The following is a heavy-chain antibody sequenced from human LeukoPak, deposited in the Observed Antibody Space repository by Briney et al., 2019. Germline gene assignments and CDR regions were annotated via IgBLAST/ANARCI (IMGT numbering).Heavy chain of an antibody. CDR2: IWYDGSNK. CDR1: GFTFSSYG. D-gene: IGHD2-15*01. V-gene: IGHV3-33*01. Sequence: PGGSLRLSCAASGFTFSSYGMHWVRQAPGKGLEWVAVIWYDGSNKYYADSVKGRFTISRDNSKNTLYLQMNSLRAEDTAVYYCARDRSGGSCYLDYWGQGTLVTVSS. J-gene: IGHJ4*02. CDR3: ARDRSGGSCYLDY.